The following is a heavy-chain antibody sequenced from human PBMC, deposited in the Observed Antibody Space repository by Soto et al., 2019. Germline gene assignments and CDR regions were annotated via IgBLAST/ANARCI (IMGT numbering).Heavy chain of an antibody. CDR2: ISSAGDYT. CDR3: VRANWHVDY. CDR1: GFTFSRYY. Sequence: GGSLRLSCAASGFTFSRYYMTWVRQAPGEGLEWISYISSAGDYTDYADSVKGRFTISRDNTRDSLFLQMNSLRVEDTAVYYCVRANWHVDYWGRGTRVTVSS. J-gene: IGHJ4*02. V-gene: IGHV3-11*06. D-gene: IGHD1-1*01.